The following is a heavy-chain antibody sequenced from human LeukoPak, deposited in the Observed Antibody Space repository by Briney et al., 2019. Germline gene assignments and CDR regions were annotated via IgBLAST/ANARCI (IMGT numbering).Heavy chain of an antibody. Sequence: GESLKISCKGSGYSLTSYWIGWVRQMPGKGLEWMGIIYPGDSDTRYSPSFQGQVTISADKSISAAYLQWSSLKASDTAMYYCARRGFCSGDNCYSHAFDIWGQGTMVIVSS. V-gene: IGHV5-51*01. D-gene: IGHD2-15*01. CDR1: GYSLTSYW. CDR3: ARRGFCSGDNCYSHAFDI. CDR2: IYPGDSDT. J-gene: IGHJ3*02.